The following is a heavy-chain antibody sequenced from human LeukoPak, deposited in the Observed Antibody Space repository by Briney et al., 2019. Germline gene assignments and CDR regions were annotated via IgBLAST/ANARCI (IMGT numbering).Heavy chain of an antibody. CDR3: ARDGLDAFDI. J-gene: IGHJ3*02. V-gene: IGHV3-30-3*01. CDR1: GFTFSSYA. Sequence: AGGSLRLSCAASGFTFSSYAMHWVRQAPGKGLEWVAVISYDGSNKYYADSVKGRFTISRDNSKNTLYLQMNSLRAEDTAVYYCARDGLDAFDIWGQGTMVTVSS. CDR2: ISYDGSNK.